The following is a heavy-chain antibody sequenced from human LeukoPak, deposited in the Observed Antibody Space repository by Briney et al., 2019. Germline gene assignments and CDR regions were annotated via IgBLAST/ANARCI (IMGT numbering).Heavy chain of an antibody. Sequence: SETLSLTCTVSGGSISSYYWSWIRQPPGKGLEWIGYIYYRGSTNYNPSLKSRVTISVDTAKNQFSLKLSSVTAADTAVYYCARHGYSSGSFDYWGQGTLVTVSS. D-gene: IGHD6-19*01. J-gene: IGHJ4*02. V-gene: IGHV4-59*08. CDR2: IYYRGST. CDR1: GGSISSYY. CDR3: ARHGYSSGSFDY.